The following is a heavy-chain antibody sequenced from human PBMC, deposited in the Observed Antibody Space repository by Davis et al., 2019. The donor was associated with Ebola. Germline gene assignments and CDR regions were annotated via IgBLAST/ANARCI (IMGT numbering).Heavy chain of an antibody. CDR3: ARGTYYYDSSGYKNWFDP. CDR1: GYTFTGYG. CDR2: ISAYNGNT. J-gene: IGHJ5*02. Sequence: ASVKVSCKASGYTFTGYGISWVRQAPGQGLEWMGWISAYNGNTNYAQKLQGRVTMTTDTSTSTAYMELRSLRSDDTAVYYCARGTYYYDSSGYKNWFDPWGQGTLVTVSS. D-gene: IGHD3-22*01. V-gene: IGHV1-18*04.